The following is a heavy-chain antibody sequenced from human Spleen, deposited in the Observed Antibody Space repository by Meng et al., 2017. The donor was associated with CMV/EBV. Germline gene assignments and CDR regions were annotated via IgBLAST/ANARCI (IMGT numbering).Heavy chain of an antibody. Sequence: ASVKVSCKASGYTFTGYYMHWVRQAPGQVFQWMGWINPHSGGASYAQNFQGRVTMTRDTAVSTAYLEVNSVRSYDTAVYYCARAADFWSGSYDSWGKGTLVTVSS. CDR3: ARAADFWSGSYDS. D-gene: IGHD3-3*01. CDR1: GYTFTGYY. V-gene: IGHV1-2*02. CDR2: INPHSGGA. J-gene: IGHJ4*02.